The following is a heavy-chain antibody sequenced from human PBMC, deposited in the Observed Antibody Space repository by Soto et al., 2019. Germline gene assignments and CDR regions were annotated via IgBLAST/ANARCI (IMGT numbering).Heavy chain of an antibody. V-gene: IGHV1-3*01. J-gene: IGHJ4*02. Sequence: GASVKVSCKASGYTFTSYAMHWVRQAPGQRLEWMGWINAGNGNTKYSQKFQGRVTITRDTSASIAYMELSSLRSEHTAVYYCARDSDLGIGLFGYWGQGTLVTVSS. CDR3: ARDSDLGIGLFGY. CDR1: GYTFTSYA. D-gene: IGHD7-27*01. CDR2: INAGNGNT.